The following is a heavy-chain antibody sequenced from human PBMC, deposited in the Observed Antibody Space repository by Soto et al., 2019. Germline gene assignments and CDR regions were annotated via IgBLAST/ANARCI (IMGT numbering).Heavy chain of an antibody. Sequence: ADTLSLTFFVSGDAINNTYWWSWVRQAPGEGLEWIGVSHLTGGSSYMPSLRARLALSVDTSNKQFSLKLISVSGVDTAVYDCARGVYCTTANYWGDFHYYNIDVWGQGTAVTVSS. CDR3: ARGVYCTTANYWGDFHYYNIDV. CDR1: GDAINNTYW. D-gene: IGHD2-8*01. J-gene: IGHJ6*02. V-gene: IGHV4-4*02. CDR2: SHLTGGS.